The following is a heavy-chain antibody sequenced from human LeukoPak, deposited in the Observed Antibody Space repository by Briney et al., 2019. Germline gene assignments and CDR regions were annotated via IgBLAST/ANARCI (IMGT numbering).Heavy chain of an antibody. J-gene: IGHJ3*02. CDR3: ARALIDSHSDTAPARDAFDI. Sequence: PSETLSLTCAVYGGSFSGYYWSWIRQPPGKGLEWIGEINHSGSTNYNPSLKSRVTISVDTSKDQFSLKLSSVTAADTAVYYCARALIDSHSDTAPARDAFDIWGQGTMVTVSS. CDR2: INHSGST. V-gene: IGHV4-34*01. CDR1: GGSFSGYY. D-gene: IGHD5-18*01.